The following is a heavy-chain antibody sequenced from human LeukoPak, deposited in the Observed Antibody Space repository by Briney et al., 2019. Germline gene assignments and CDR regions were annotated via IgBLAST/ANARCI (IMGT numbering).Heavy chain of an antibody. CDR1: GFSFSTYS. V-gene: IGHV3-48*01. CDR2: ISHSGGAE. Sequence: GGSLRLSCAASGFSFSTYSMNWVRQAPGKGLEWISYISHSGGAEHYTDSVKGRFTISRDNAKNALYLQMNGLRAEDTAVYFCARDYVFPFDYWSQGTRVTVSS. J-gene: IGHJ4*02. D-gene: IGHD2/OR15-2a*01. CDR3: ARDYVFPFDY.